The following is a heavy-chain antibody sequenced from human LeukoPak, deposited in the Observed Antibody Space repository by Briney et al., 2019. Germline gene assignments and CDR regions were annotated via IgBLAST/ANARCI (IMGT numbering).Heavy chain of an antibody. CDR3: ARDPDRSSTSCYPDY. Sequence: GGSLRLSCAASGFTFSSYGMHWVRQAPGKGLEWVAVISYDGSNKYYADSVKGRFTISRDNSKNTLYLQMNSLRAEDTAVYYCARDPDRSSTSCYPDYWGQGTLVTVSS. J-gene: IGHJ4*02. D-gene: IGHD2-2*01. V-gene: IGHV3-30*03. CDR1: GFTFSSYG. CDR2: ISYDGSNK.